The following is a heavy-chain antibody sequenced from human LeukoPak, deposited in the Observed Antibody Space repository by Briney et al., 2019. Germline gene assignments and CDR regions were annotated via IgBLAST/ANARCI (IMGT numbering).Heavy chain of an antibody. Sequence: ASVKVSCKVSGYTLTELSMHWVRQAPGKGLEWMGGFDPEDGETIYAQKFQGRVTMTEDTSTDTAYMELSSLRSEDTAVYYCATDRPQRGNDYYYYGMDVWGKGTTVTVSS. CDR2: FDPEDGET. V-gene: IGHV1-24*01. J-gene: IGHJ6*04. CDR1: GYTLTELS. D-gene: IGHD1-1*01. CDR3: ATDRPQRGNDYYYYGMDV.